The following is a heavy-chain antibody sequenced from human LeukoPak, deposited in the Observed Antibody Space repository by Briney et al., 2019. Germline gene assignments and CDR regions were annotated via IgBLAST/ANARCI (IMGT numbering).Heavy chain of an antibody. Sequence: PGGSLRLSCAAAGFTFSTYWMHWVRQTPGKGLLWVSLIKAEGRSTHYEDSVQGRFTISRDNAKNTLYLQMNSLRAEDTAVYYCARSFGDPSSWGQGTLVTVCS. CDR1: GFTFSTYW. CDR3: ARSFGDPSS. D-gene: IGHD3-16*01. V-gene: IGHV3-74*01. J-gene: IGHJ5*02. CDR2: IKAEGRST.